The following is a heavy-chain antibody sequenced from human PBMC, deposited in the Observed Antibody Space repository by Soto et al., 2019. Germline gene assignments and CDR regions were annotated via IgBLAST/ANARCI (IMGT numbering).Heavy chain of an antibody. D-gene: IGHD6-13*01. CDR1: GFTFSSYA. CDR2: ISGSGGST. J-gene: IGHJ4*02. CDR3: ARDVWYSSSWYYFDY. Sequence: GGSLRLSCAASGFTFSSYAMTWVRQAPGKGLEWVSVISGSGGSTYFADSVKGRFTISRDNSKNSLYLQMSSLRAEDTAVYYCARDVWYSSSWYYFDYWGQGTLVTVSS. V-gene: IGHV3-23*01.